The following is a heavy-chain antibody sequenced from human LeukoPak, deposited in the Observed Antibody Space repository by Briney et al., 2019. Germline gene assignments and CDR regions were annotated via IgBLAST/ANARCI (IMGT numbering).Heavy chain of an antibody. Sequence: SETLSLTCTVSGGSISSYYWSWVRQPPGKRLEWIGFVYYTGSTNYSPSLKSRVTISVDTSKNQFSLKLSSVTAADTAVYYCARVERWGGYDFESDAFDIWGQGTMVTVSS. CDR3: ARVERWGGYDFESDAFDI. D-gene: IGHD5-12*01. J-gene: IGHJ3*02. CDR1: GGSISSYY. CDR2: VYYTGST. V-gene: IGHV4-59*08.